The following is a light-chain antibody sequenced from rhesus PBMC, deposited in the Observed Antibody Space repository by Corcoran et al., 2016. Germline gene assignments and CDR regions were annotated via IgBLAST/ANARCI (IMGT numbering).Light chain of an antibody. J-gene: IGKJ1*01. CDR3: QQSSNLWT. CDR1: QSVGSY. Sequence: ETVVTQSPATLSLSPGERATLPCRASQSVGSYLAWSQQKPGQAPRLLIYGASSRVTVIPDRFSGSGSGTDFTLTISSLETEDVGVYYCQQSSNLWTFGQGTKVEIK. CDR2: GAS. V-gene: IGKV3-24*04.